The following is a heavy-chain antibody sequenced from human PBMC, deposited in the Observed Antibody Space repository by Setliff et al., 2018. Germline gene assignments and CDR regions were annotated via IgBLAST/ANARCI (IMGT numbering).Heavy chain of an antibody. CDR2: LNPNISAT. V-gene: IGHV1-8*02. CDR3: ARGEHIVSGDFYHYIDV. CDR1: GGSFSSYG. D-gene: IGHD2-15*01. Sequence: ASVKVSCKASGGSFSSYGITWVRQATGQGLEWMGWLNPNISATFYAPKFQGRVTMTRDTSISTAYMELRRLKSDDTAVYYCARGEHIVSGDFYHYIDVWGKGTTVTVSS. J-gene: IGHJ6*03.